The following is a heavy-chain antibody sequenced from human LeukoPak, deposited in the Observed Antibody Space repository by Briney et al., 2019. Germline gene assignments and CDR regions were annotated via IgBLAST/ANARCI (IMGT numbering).Heavy chain of an antibody. CDR3: TTGYFDTSRNTSYAP. CDR1: AGSLNDLY. CDR2: IYLIVLSSSGST. Sequence: SETLSLTCTVAAGSLNDLYCTWIRQPARNGLGWIGRIYLIVLSSSGSTNCNPSPSSRVTMSLDTSTRQFFLPLTSVTAADTAVYFCTTGYFDTSRNTSYAPWGQGTLVTVSS. J-gene: IGHJ5*02. V-gene: IGHV4-4*07. D-gene: IGHD3-22*01.